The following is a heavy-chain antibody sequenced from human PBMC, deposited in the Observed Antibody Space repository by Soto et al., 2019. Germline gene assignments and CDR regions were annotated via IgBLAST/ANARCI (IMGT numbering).Heavy chain of an antibody. CDR3: ARVWYSGRRMDY. J-gene: IGHJ4*02. CDR1: GGSISSGDYY. V-gene: IGHV4-30-4*01. Sequence: QVQLQESGPGLVKPSQTLSLTCTVSGGSISSGDYYWSWIRQPPGKGLEWIGYIYYSGSTYYNPSHKSRVTIAGDTSKNQFSLKLSSVTAADTAVYHCARVWYSGRRMDYWGQGTLVTVSS. D-gene: IGHD6-13*01. CDR2: IYYSGST.